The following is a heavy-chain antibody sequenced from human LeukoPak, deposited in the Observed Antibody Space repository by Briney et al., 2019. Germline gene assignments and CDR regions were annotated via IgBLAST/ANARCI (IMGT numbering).Heavy chain of an antibody. J-gene: IGHJ4*02. Sequence: PSQTLSLTCTVSGGSLSSGSYYWSWIRQPAGKGLEWIGRIYTSGSTNYDPSLKSRVTISVDTSKNQFSLKLSSVTAADTAVYYCAREVTLLYTAMVTGYFDYWGQGTLVTVSS. CDR2: IYTSGST. CDR1: GGSLSSGSYY. CDR3: AREVTLLYTAMVTGYFDY. V-gene: IGHV4-61*02. D-gene: IGHD5-18*01.